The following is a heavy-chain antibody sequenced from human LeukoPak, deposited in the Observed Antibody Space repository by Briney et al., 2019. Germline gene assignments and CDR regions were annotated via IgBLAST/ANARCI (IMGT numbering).Heavy chain of an antibody. D-gene: IGHD4-17*01. J-gene: IGHJ4*02. CDR1: AFTFNTYW. CDR2: ISSSSSYI. CDR3: ARAETSHDYGDYINFDY. Sequence: GGSLRLSCAASAFTFNTYWMHWVRQVPGKGLEWVSSISSSSSYIYYADSVKGRFTISRDNAKNSLYLQMNSLRAEDTAVYYCARAETSHDYGDYINFDYWGQGTLVTVSS. V-gene: IGHV3-21*01.